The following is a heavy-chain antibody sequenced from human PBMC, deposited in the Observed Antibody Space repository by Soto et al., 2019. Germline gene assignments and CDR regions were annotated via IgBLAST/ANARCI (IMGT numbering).Heavy chain of an antibody. V-gene: IGHV1-18*01. J-gene: IGHJ4*02. CDR1: GYTFTSYG. CDR2: ISAYNGNT. CDR3: ARVGTQYSSDAYYFDY. D-gene: IGHD6-19*01. Sequence: ASVKVSCKASGYTFTSYGISWVRQAPGQGLEWMGWISAYNGNTNYAQKLQGRVTMTTDTSTSTAYMELRSLRSDDTAVYYCARVGTQYSSDAYYFDYWGQGTLVTSPQ.